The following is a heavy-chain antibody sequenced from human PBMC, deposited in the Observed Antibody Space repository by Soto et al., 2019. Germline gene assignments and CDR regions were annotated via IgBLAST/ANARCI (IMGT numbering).Heavy chain of an antibody. CDR1: GGSVSSGSYY. D-gene: IGHD2-15*01. Sequence: QVQLQESGPGLVKPSETLSLTCTVSGGSVSSGSYYWSWIRQPPGKGLEWIGYIYYSGSTNYNPSLKSRVTISVDTSKNQFSLKLSSVTAVDTAVYYCARDSATSWFDPWGQGTLVTVSS. CDR3: ARDSATSWFDP. CDR2: IYYSGST. V-gene: IGHV4-61*01. J-gene: IGHJ5*02.